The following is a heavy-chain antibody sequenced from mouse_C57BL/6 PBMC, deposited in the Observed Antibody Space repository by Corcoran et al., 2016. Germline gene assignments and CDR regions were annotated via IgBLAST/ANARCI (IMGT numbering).Heavy chain of an antibody. V-gene: IGHV9-3*01. J-gene: IGHJ3*01. CDR2: INTYSGVP. D-gene: IGHD1-1*01. Sequence: QIQLVQSGPGLKKPGETVKISCKASGYTFTNYGMSWVKQAPGKGLKWMGWINTYSGVPTYADDFKGRFAFSLETSASTAYLQINNLKNEDTATYFCARDFITTVVATPPFAYWGQGTLVTVSA. CDR1: GYTFTNYG. CDR3: ARDFITTVVATPPFAY.